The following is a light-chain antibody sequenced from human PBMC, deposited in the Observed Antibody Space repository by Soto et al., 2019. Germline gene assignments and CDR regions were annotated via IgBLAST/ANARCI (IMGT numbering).Light chain of an antibody. V-gene: IGKV3-15*01. CDR2: GAS. Sequence: EIVMTQSPAPLSVSPGERATLSCRASQSVSSNLAWYQQKPGQAPRLLIYGASTRATCIPARFSGSGSGTEFTITISSLQSEDFAVYYCQQYNNWPPWTFGQGTKVEIK. CDR3: QQYNNWPPWT. CDR1: QSVSSN. J-gene: IGKJ1*01.